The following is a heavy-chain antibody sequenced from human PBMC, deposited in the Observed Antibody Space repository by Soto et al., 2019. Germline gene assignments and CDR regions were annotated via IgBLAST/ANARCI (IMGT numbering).Heavy chain of an antibody. J-gene: IGHJ3*02. V-gene: IGHV5-51*01. CDR2: IFPGDSDT. CDR1: GYTFTSYY. D-gene: IGHD2-8*02. CDR3: ARSVGTGSSRRYGFNI. Sequence: KVACKASGYTFTSYYMHWVRQMPGKGLECMGMIFPGDSDTRYSPSFQGQVTMSVDRSITTAFLQWRSLKASDTAVYFCARSVGTGSSRRYGFNIWGQGTMVTVSS.